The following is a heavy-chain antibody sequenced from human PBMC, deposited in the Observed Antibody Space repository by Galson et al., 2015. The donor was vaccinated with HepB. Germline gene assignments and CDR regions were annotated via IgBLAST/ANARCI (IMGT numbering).Heavy chain of an antibody. Sequence: SLRLSCAASGFTFSNYAMSWVRQAPGKGLEWVSEIIGSGSSTFYADSVKGRFTISRDNTNKTMFLQMNSLRVEDTAVYYCAKGDGYNYGIDYWGQGVLVTVSS. CDR3: AKGDGYNYGIDY. CDR2: IIGSGSST. J-gene: IGHJ4*02. CDR1: GFTFSNYA. V-gene: IGHV3-23*01. D-gene: IGHD5-24*01.